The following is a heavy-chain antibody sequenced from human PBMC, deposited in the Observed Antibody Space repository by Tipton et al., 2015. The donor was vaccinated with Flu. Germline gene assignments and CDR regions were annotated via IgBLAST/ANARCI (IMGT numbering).Heavy chain of an antibody. Sequence: TLSLTCTVSGGSISRNYYYWGWLRQPPGKGLEWIGSVYNTRATYYNEALKSRVTVSLDTSRDQFSLKLNSVTAADTAVYYCARHEVGGLFVGAPGTGYSREYFLHWGQGTLVTVSS. V-gene: IGHV4-39*01. CDR2: VYNTRAT. J-gene: IGHJ1*01. CDR3: ARHEVGGLFVGAPGTGYSREYFLH. CDR1: GGSISRNYYY. D-gene: IGHD3/OR15-3a*01.